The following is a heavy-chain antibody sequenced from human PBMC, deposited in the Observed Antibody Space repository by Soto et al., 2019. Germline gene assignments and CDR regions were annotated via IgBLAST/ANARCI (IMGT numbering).Heavy chain of an antibody. J-gene: IGHJ4*02. CDR1: GLTFSSYA. Sequence: EVQLLESGGGLVQPGGSLRLSCAASGLTFSSYAMSWVRQAPGKGVEWVSTISGSGGSTYYADSVKGRFTISRDNSKNPLYLQISSLRAGDTAVYYCAKRATSTVTTFPDYWGQGTLVTVSS. CDR3: AKRATSTVTTFPDY. V-gene: IGHV3-23*01. CDR2: ISGSGGST. D-gene: IGHD4-17*01.